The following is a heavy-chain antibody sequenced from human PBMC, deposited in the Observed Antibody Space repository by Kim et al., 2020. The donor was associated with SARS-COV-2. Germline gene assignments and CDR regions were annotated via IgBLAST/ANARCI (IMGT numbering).Heavy chain of an antibody. J-gene: IGHJ6*02. V-gene: IGHV3-30*01. D-gene: IGHD3-10*01. Sequence: YADSVKGRFTITRETPKNTLYLQMNSLGAEDTAVYYCARASRGGYYYGMDVWGQGTTVTVSS. CDR3: ARASRGGYYYGMDV.